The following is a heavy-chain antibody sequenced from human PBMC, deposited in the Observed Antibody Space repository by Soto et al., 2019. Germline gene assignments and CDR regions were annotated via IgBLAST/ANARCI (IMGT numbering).Heavy chain of an antibody. CDR2: IIPIFGTA. Sequence: SVKVSCKASGGTLSSYAISWVRQAPGQGLEWMGGIIPIFGTANYAQKFQGRVTITADESTSTAYMELSSLRSEDTAVYYCARSPGIAVAGILYYFDYCGQGTLVTFSS. CDR1: GGTLSSYA. V-gene: IGHV1-69*13. J-gene: IGHJ4*02. D-gene: IGHD6-19*01. CDR3: ARSPGIAVAGILYYFDY.